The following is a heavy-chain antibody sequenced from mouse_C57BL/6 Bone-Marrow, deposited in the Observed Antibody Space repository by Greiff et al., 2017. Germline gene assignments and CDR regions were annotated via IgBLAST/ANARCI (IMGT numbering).Heavy chain of an antibody. Sequence: QVQLKQPGAELVMPGASVKLSCKASGYTFTSYWMHWVKQRPGQGLEWIGEIDPSDSYTNYNQKFKGKSTLTVDKSSSTAYMQLSSLTSEDSAVYYCARVNFDYWGQGTTLTVSS. J-gene: IGHJ2*01. V-gene: IGHV1-69*01. CDR1: GYTFTSYW. CDR2: IDPSDSYT. CDR3: ARVNFDY.